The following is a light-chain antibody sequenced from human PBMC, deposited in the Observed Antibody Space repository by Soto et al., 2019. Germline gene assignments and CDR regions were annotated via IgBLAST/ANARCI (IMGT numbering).Light chain of an antibody. CDR1: QSVSSY. V-gene: IGKV3-11*01. CDR3: QQRSNVT. CDR2: DAS. J-gene: IGKJ3*01. Sequence: EIVLTQSPATLSLSPGERATLSCRASQSVSSYLAWYQQKPGQAPRLLIYDASTRATGIPARFSGSGSATDFTHTISSLEPEDFAVYYCQQRSNVTFGPGTKGDIK.